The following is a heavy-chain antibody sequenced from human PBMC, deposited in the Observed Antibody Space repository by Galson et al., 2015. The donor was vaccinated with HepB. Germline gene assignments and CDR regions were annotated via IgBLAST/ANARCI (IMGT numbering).Heavy chain of an antibody. D-gene: IGHD3-22*01. V-gene: IGHV1-8*01. CDR1: GYIFTSYD. CDR3: ARGSRYYYDSSGYYSDFDY. J-gene: IGHJ4*02. CDR2: MDPRSANT. Sequence: SVKVSCKASGYIFTSYDINWVRQATGQGLEWMGWMDPRSANTGYAPKFQGRVTMTRHTSISTAYMELSSLRSEDTAIYYCARGSRYYYDSSGYYSDFDYWAQGTLVTVSS.